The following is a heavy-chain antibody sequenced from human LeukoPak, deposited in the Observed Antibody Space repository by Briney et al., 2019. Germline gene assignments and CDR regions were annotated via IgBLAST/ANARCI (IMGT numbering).Heavy chain of an antibody. CDR3: AGSGTSMVSFYFDY. D-gene: IGHD5-18*01. J-gene: IGHJ4*02. V-gene: IGHV1-18*04. CDR1: GHSFSNYG. CDR2: ISGYNGDT. Sequence: ASVKVSCKASGHSFSNYGINWVRQAPGHGLEWMGGISGYNGDTNYAQNFRGRVTMTTDTSTSTAFMELRSLRSDDTAVYYCAGSGTSMVSFYFDYWGQGTLVAVSS.